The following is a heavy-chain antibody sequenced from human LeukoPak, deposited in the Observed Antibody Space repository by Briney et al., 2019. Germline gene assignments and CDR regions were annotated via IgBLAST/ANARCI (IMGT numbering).Heavy chain of an antibody. CDR3: AKDGAADDFWSGYYVDY. J-gene: IGHJ4*02. V-gene: IGHV3-11*06. D-gene: IGHD3-3*01. CDR1: GFTFSDYY. CDR2: TSSSSYT. Sequence: PGGSLRLSCAASGFTFSDYYVSWIRQAPGKGLEWVSYTSSSSYTNYADSVKGRFTISRDNAKNSLYLQMNSLRAEDTAVYYCAKDGAADDFWSGYYVDYWGQGTLVTVSS.